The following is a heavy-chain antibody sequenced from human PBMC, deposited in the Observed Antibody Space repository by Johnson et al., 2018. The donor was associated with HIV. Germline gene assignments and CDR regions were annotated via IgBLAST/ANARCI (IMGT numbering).Heavy chain of an antibody. Sequence: EQLVESGGGVVQPGRSLRLSCAASGFTLSGNDRHWVRQVTGKGLEWVSVIGAGGDTQYAGSVKGRFTISSENVKNSLYLQMNSLRAGDTAVYYCARGGIDAGEGIAFDIWGQGTMVTVSS. CDR3: ARGGIDAGEGIAFDI. J-gene: IGHJ3*02. CDR2: IGAGGDT. V-gene: IGHV3-13*01. D-gene: IGHD6-13*01. CDR1: GFTLSGND.